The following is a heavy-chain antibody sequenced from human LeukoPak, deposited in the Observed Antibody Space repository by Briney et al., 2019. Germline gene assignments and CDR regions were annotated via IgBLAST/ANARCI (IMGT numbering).Heavy chain of an antibody. Sequence: GRSLRLSCAASGFDFDDYGMHWVRQVPGNGLEWVSGISWNGLQIGYADSVKGRFTISRDNGKRSVFLQMNSLRVEDTALYYCGKETGYCGGGNCQRDFYGLDVWGQGTTVTVSS. CDR1: GFDFDDYG. CDR3: GKETGYCGGGNCQRDFYGLDV. V-gene: IGHV3-9*01. D-gene: IGHD2-15*01. J-gene: IGHJ6*02. CDR2: ISWNGLQI.